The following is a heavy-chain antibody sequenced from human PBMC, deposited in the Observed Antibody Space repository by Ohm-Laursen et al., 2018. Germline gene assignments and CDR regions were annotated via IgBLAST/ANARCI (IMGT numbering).Heavy chain of an antibody. CDR3: ARAHYCSSTRCYRDPFDY. J-gene: IGHJ4*02. CDR1: GGSFSGYY. Sequence: SETLSLTCAVYGGSFSGYYWSWIRQPPGKGLEWIGEINHSGSTNYNPSLKSRVTISVDTSKNQFSLKLSSVTAADTAVYYCARAHYCSSTRCYRDPFDYWGQGTLVTASS. CDR2: INHSGST. V-gene: IGHV4-34*01. D-gene: IGHD2-2*02.